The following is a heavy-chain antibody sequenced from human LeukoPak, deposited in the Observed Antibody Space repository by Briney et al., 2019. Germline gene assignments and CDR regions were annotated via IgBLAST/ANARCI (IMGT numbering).Heavy chain of an antibody. CDR3: ARDPYYDFWSGYSSWFDP. CDR2: ISAYNGNT. Sequence: ASVEVSCKASGYTFTSYGISWVRQAPGQRLEWMGWISAYNGNTNYAQKLQGRVTMTTDTSTSTAYMELRSLRSDDTAVYYCARDPYYDFWSGYSSWFDPWGQGTLVTVSS. V-gene: IGHV1-18*01. J-gene: IGHJ5*02. CDR1: GYTFTSYG. D-gene: IGHD3-3*01.